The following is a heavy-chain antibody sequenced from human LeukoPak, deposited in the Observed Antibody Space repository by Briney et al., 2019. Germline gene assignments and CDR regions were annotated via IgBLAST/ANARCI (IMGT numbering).Heavy chain of an antibody. CDR2: ICYSGSP. J-gene: IGHJ3*02. D-gene: IGHD3-3*01. CDR3: ARTGYDFWSGYLHAFDI. Sequence: SETLSLTCTVSGGSISSGDYYWSWIRQPPGKGLEWIGYICYSGSPHYNPSLKSRVTISVDTSKNQFSLKLSSVTAADTAVYYCARTGYDFWSGYLHAFDIWGQGTMVTVSS. V-gene: IGHV4-30-4*08. CDR1: GGSISSGDYY.